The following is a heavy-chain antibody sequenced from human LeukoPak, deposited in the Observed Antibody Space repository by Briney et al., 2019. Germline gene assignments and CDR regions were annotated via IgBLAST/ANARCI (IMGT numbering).Heavy chain of an antibody. D-gene: IGHD6-19*01. V-gene: IGHV3-33*01. CDR2: IWYDGSNK. CDR1: GFTFSSYG. Sequence: GSLRLSCAASGFTFSSYGMHWVRQAPGKGLEWVAVIWYDGSNKYNADSVKGRFTISRDNSKNTLYLQMNSLRAEDTAVCYCTRDIRGYSGGWYLPSGYFQHWGQGTLVTVSS. J-gene: IGHJ1*01. CDR3: TRDIRGYSGGWYLPSGYFQH.